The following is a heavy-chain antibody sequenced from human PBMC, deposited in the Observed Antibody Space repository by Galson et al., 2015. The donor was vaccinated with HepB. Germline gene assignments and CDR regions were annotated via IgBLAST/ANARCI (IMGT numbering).Heavy chain of an antibody. CDR1: GYTFTSYY. D-gene: IGHD3-22*01. Sequence: SVKVSCKASGYTFTSYYMHWVRQAPGQGLEWMGIINPSGGSTSYAQKFQGRVTMTRDTSTSTVYMELSSLRSEDTAVYYCARNSPYYDSSGSLGAFDIWGQGTMVTVSS. CDR3: ARNSPYYDSSGSLGAFDI. J-gene: IGHJ3*02. CDR2: INPSGGST. V-gene: IGHV1-46*01.